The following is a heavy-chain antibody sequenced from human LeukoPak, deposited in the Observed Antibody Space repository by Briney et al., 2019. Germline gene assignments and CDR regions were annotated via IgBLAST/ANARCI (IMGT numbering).Heavy chain of an antibody. CDR1: GFTFSSYE. D-gene: IGHD6-19*01. CDR3: AKRMYGWYQIDY. V-gene: IGHV3-23*01. Sequence: PGGSLRLSCAASGFTFSSYEMNWVRQAPGKGLEWVSAITGPGEGTWYADSVQGRFTTSRDNSKNILYLQMNSLRAEDTAVYFCAKRMYGWYQIDYWGQGTLVTVSS. CDR2: ITGPGEGT. J-gene: IGHJ4*02.